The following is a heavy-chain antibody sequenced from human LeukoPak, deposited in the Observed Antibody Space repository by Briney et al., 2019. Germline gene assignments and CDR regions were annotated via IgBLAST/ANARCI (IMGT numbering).Heavy chain of an antibody. CDR3: ARDPRPAAGIFSLSWFDP. V-gene: IGHV4-61*05. D-gene: IGHD6-13*01. CDR2: IYYSGST. CDR1: GGSISSSSYY. Sequence: SETLSLTCTVSGGSISSSSYYWGWIRQPPGKGLEWIGYIYYSGSTNYNPSLKSRATISVDTSKNQFSLKLSSVTAADTAVYYCARDPRPAAGIFSLSWFDPWGQGTLVTVSS. J-gene: IGHJ5*02.